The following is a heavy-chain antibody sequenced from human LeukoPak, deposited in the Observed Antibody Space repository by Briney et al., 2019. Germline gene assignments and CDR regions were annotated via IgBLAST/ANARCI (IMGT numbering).Heavy chain of an antibody. CDR1: GFTFSSYA. D-gene: IGHD4-17*01. J-gene: IGHJ6*02. CDR2: ISGSGGST. CDR3: ARDDSDYGDYAGGYYYGMDV. V-gene: IGHV3-23*01. Sequence: GGSLRLSCAASGFTFSSYAMSWVRQAPGKGLEWVSAISGSGGSTYYADSVKGRFTISRDNAKNSLYLQMNSLRAEDTAVYYCARDDSDYGDYAGGYYYGMDVWGQGTTVTVSS.